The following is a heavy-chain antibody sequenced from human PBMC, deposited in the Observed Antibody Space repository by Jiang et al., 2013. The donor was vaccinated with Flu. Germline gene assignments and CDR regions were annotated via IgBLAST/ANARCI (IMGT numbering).Heavy chain of an antibody. V-gene: IGHV6-1*01. CDR3: ARGISGTVDP. CDR1: GDSVSSKSAA. Sequence: SGSGLVKPSQTLSVTCAISGDSVSSKSAAWNWIRQSPSRGLEWLGRTYYRSKWNTDYAVSVKSRITIKSDTSKNQVSLQLNSVTPEDTAIYYCARGISGTVDPWGQGTLVTVSS. D-gene: IGHD3-10*01. CDR2: TYYRSKWNT. J-gene: IGHJ5*02.